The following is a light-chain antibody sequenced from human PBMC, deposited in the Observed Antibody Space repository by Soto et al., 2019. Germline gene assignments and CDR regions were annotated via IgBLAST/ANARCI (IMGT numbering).Light chain of an antibody. CDR3: QQYNNWPPIT. CDR2: GAS. Sequence: EIVLTQSPGTLSLSPGERATLSCRASQSVPSTYLAWYQQKPGQAPRLLIYGASTRATGIPARFSGSGSGTEFTLTISSLQSEDFAVYYCQQYNNWPPITFGQGTRLEIK. CDR1: QSVPST. V-gene: IGKV3D-15*01. J-gene: IGKJ5*01.